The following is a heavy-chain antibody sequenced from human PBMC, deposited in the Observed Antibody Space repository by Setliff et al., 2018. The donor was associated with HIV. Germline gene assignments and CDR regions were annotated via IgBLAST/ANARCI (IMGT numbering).Heavy chain of an antibody. Sequence: GGSLRLSCAASGFSVSSSYMSWVRQTPGEGLEWVSSIYSSGDTYHADSVKGRFTLPRDISENALYLQIDSLRPEDTAVYYCARLRLYNSALDYWGQGTLVTVSS. D-gene: IGHD3-10*01. V-gene: IGHV3-66*02. CDR3: ARLRLYNSALDY. CDR2: IYSSGDT. J-gene: IGHJ4*02. CDR1: GFSVSSSY.